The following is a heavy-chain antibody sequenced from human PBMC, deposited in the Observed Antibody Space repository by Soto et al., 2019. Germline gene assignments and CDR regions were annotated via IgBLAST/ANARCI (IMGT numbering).Heavy chain of an antibody. J-gene: IGHJ3*02. Sequence: QVQLQQWGAGLLKPSETLSLTCAVYGGFVSSGSYYWSWIRQPPGKGLEWIGEMSHSGGTHFNPSLKSLLTISVHTSKNQFSLKMSSVTAADTALSYCARVERGTATTVVDAFDIWGPGTMVTVSS. D-gene: IGHD1-1*01. CDR1: GGFVSSGSYY. V-gene: IGHV4-34*01. CDR2: MSHSGGT. CDR3: ARVERGTATTVVDAFDI.